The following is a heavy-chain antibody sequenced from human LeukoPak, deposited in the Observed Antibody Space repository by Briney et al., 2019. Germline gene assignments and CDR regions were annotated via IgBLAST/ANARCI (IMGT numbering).Heavy chain of an antibody. V-gene: IGHV3-74*01. CDR2: INSDGSST. CDR1: GFTFSSYW. Sequence: PGGSLRLSCAASGFTFSSYWMHWVRQAPGKGLVWVSRINSDGSSTSYADSVKGRFTISRDNAKNTLYLQMNSLRAEDTAVYYCARGGLRRAIDYWGQGTLVTVSS. J-gene: IGHJ4*02. CDR3: ARGGLRRAIDY. D-gene: IGHD1-26*01.